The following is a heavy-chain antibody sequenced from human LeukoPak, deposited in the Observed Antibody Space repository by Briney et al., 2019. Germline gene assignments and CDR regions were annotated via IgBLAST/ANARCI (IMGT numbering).Heavy chain of an antibody. J-gene: IGHJ4*02. D-gene: IGHD2-2*01. Sequence: GGSLRLSCAASGFTFSGSALHWVRQASGKGLEWVGRIRSKANSYATAYAASVKGRFTISRDDSKNTAYLQMNSLKTEDTAVYYCTIRPWGDIVVVPAATQTDYWGQGTLVTVSS. V-gene: IGHV3-73*01. CDR2: IRSKANSYAT. CDR1: GFTFSGSA. CDR3: TIRPWGDIVVVPAATQTDY.